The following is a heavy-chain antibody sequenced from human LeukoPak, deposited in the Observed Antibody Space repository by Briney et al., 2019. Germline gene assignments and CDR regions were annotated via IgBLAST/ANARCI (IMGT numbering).Heavy chain of an antibody. CDR3: AKVLKWEPWYYYYGMDV. CDR1: GFTVSDNY. CDR2: IYSAGAT. Sequence: QPGWSLRLSCAASGFTVSDNYMTWVRQAPGKGLEWVSSIYSAGATHYAESVEGRFTISRDNSKNTLYLQMNSLRAEDTAVYYCAKVLKWEPWYYYYGMDVWGQGTTVTVSS. J-gene: IGHJ6*02. V-gene: IGHV3-53*01. D-gene: IGHD1-26*01.